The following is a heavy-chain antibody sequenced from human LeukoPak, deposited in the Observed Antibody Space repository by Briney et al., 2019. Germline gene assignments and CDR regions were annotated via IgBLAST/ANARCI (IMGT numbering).Heavy chain of an antibody. CDR2: IRRRAYGGAA. CDR3: SRNGLVDFDY. J-gene: IGHJ4*02. CDR1: GFAFDDFA. V-gene: IGHV3-49*04. Sequence: GGALRLSCTTSGFAFDDFAMSWVRQPAGKGLEWVGFIRRRAYGGAAEYAASVKGRFIISRDDSKGIAYLQMNSLKTEDTAVYYCSRNGLVDFDYWGQGSRVIVSP.